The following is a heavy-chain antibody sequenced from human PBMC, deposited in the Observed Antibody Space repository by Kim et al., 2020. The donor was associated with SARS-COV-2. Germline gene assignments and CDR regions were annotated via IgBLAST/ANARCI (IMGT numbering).Heavy chain of an antibody. D-gene: IGHD4-17*01. CDR1: GFTFSSYA. V-gene: IGHV3-23*01. CDR3: AKDRDGDFVDY. CDR2: ITNGGGGT. Sequence: GGSLRLSCAASGFTFSSYAMSWVRQAPGKGLEWVPGITNGGGGTYYGDSVKGRFIISRANSKNPLYWQMNRLRAEDTAVYYCAKDRDGDFVDYWGQGTL. J-gene: IGHJ4*02.